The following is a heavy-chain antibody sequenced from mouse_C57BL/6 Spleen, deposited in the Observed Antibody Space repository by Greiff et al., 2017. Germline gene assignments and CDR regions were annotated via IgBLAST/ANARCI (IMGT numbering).Heavy chain of an antibody. CDR1: GYTFTSYW. CDR3: ARSDGYWFAY. D-gene: IGHD2-3*01. V-gene: IGHV1-64*01. J-gene: IGHJ3*01. Sequence: QVQLQQPGAELVKPGASVKLSCKASGYTFTSYWMHWVKQRPGQGLEWIGMIHPNSGSTNYNEKFKSKATLTVGKSSSTAYMQLSSLTSEDSAVYYCARSDGYWFAYWGQGTLVTVSA. CDR2: IHPNSGST.